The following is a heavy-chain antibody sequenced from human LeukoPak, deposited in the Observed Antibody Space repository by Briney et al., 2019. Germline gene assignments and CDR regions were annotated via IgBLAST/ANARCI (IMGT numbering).Heavy chain of an antibody. J-gene: IGHJ4*02. Sequence: PSETLSLTCTVSGGSISSSSYYWGWIRQPPGKGLEWIGSIYYSGSTYYNPSLKSRVTISVDTSKNQFSLKLSSVTAADTAVYYCARLTVAGILDYWGQGTPVTVSS. CDR2: IYYSGST. D-gene: IGHD6-19*01. CDR1: GGSISSSSYY. CDR3: ARLTVAGILDY. V-gene: IGHV4-39*01.